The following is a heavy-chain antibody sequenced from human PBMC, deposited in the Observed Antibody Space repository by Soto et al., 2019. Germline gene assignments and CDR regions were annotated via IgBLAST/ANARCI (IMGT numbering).Heavy chain of an antibody. CDR1: GYTFTSYY. J-gene: IGHJ4*02. CDR2: INPSGGST. V-gene: IGHV1-46*01. CDR3: ARDRGGNKFDY. Sequence: ASVKVSCKASGYTFTSYYMHWVRQAPGQGLEWMGIINPSGGSTSYAQKFQGRVAMTRDTSTSTVYMELSSLRSEDTAVYYCARDRGGNKFDYWGQGTLVTVSS. D-gene: IGHD2-15*01.